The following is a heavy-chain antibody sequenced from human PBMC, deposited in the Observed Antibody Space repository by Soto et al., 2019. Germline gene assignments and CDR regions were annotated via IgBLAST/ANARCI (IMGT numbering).Heavy chain of an antibody. CDR2: IIPIFGTA. CDR3: AXXXXXXXXLXXYTT. V-gene: IGHV1-69*06. J-gene: IGHJ5*02. Sequence: QVQLVQSGAEVKKPGSSVKVSCKASGGTFSSYAISWVRQAXGQXXEXMGGIIPIFGTANYAQKFQGRVTITADKSTSTAYMELSXLRSEXTXVXYXAXXXXXXXXLXXYTTWGQGTLVTVSS. CDR1: GGTFSSYA.